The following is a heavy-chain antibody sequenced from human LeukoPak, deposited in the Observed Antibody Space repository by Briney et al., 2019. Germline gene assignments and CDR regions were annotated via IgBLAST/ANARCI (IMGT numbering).Heavy chain of an antibody. Sequence: PSETLSLTCTVSGGSISSGSYYWSWIRQPPGKGLEWIGYIYHSGSTYYNPSLKSRVTISVDRSKNQFSLKLSSVTAADTAVYYCARDGYSGSLDYFDYWGQGTLVTVSS. CDR1: GGSISSGSYY. CDR3: ARDGYSGSLDYFDY. CDR2: IYHSGST. V-gene: IGHV4-30-2*01. J-gene: IGHJ4*02. D-gene: IGHD1-26*01.